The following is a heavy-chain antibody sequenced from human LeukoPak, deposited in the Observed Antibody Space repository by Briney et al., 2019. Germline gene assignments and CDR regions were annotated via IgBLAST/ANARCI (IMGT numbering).Heavy chain of an antibody. J-gene: IGHJ6*02. CDR3: ARESGYCSSTSCYTRRLSGMDV. CDR1: GGSISSGDYY. D-gene: IGHD2-2*02. V-gene: IGHV4-30-4*01. Sequence: PSQTLSLTRTVSGGSISSGDYYWSWIRQPPGKGLEWIGYIYYSGSTYYNPSLKSRVTISVDTSENQFSLKLSSVTAADTAVYYCARESGYCSSTSCYTRRLSGMDVWGQGTTVTVSS. CDR2: IYYSGST.